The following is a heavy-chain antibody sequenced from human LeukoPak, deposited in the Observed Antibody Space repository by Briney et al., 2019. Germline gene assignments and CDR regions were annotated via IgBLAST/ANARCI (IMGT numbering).Heavy chain of an antibody. D-gene: IGHD1-26*01. CDR3: ARDRVGGATAAFDI. J-gene: IGHJ3*02. CDR1: GGSISSTSYH. Sequence: SETLSLTCTVSGGSISSTSYHWAWFRQPPWKGLEWIATVYYTGSAYYNPSLKSRVTISVDTSKSQFSLKLSSVTAADTAVYYCARDRVGGATAAFDIWGQGTMVTASS. CDR2: VYYTGSA. V-gene: IGHV4-39*07.